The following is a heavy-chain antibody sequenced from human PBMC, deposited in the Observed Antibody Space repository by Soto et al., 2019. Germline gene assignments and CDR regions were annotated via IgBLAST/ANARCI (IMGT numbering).Heavy chain of an antibody. CDR1: GGTFSSYA. Sequence: ASVKVSCKASGGTFSSYAISWVRQAPGQGLEWMGGIIPIFGTANYAQKFQGRVTITADESTSTAYMELSSLKASDTAVYYCARHTQYYGMDVWGQGTAVTVSS. V-gene: IGHV1-69*13. CDR3: ARHTQYYGMDV. CDR2: IIPIFGTA. J-gene: IGHJ6*02. D-gene: IGHD4-4*01.